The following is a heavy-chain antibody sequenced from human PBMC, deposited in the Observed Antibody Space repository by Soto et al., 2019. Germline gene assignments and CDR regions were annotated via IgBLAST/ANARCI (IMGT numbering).Heavy chain of an antibody. CDR3: ARASSRGLIRPFDY. Sequence: SQGLPCTCIDSGNFVSSGSFYWSWIRRPTGKGPESIGYIYYSGSTNYSPSLKSRVTMSVDPSKNQFSLKLTSVTAADTAGYYCARASSRGLIRPFDYWGQGILVTVSS. D-gene: IGHD3-10*01. CDR2: IYYSGST. J-gene: IGHJ4*02. CDR1: GNFVSSGSFY. V-gene: IGHV4-61*01.